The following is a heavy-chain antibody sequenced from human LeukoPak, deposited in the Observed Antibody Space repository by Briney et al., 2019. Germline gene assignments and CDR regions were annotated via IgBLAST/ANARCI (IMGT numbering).Heavy chain of an antibody. V-gene: IGHV4-34*01. CDR3: ARDVVVVPAAIHYGMDV. D-gene: IGHD2-2*01. J-gene: IGHJ6*02. CDR1: GGSFSDYF. CDR2: INHSGRT. Sequence: PSETLSLTCAVYGGSFSDYFWGWIRQPPGKGLEWIGEINHSGRTYYNPSLKSRVTISVDASKNQFSLNLSSVTAADTAVYYCARDVVVVPAAIHYGMDVWGQGTTVTVSS.